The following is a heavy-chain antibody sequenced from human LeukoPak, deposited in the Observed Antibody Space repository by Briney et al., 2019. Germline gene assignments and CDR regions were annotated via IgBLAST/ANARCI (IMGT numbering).Heavy chain of an antibody. V-gene: IGHV1-46*01. CDR2: INPSGGST. CDR1: GYTFTIYY. Sequence: ASVKVSCKASGYTFTIYYMHWVRPAPGQGLEWMGIINPSGGSTSYAQKFQGRVTMTRDTSTSTVYMELSSLRSEDTAVYYCARAQPITMVRGTLDYWGQGTLVTVSS. CDR3: ARAQPITMVRGTLDY. D-gene: IGHD3-10*01. J-gene: IGHJ4*02.